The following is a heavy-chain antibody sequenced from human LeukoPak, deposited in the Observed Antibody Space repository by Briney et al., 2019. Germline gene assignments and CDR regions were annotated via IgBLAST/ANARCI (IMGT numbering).Heavy chain of an antibody. CDR1: GYSFTSYW. J-gene: IGHJ4*02. CDR3: ASPHLKRMVRGVHPIDY. CDR2: IYPGDSDT. D-gene: IGHD3-10*01. V-gene: IGHV5-51*01. Sequence: GESLKISCKGSGYSFTSYWIGWVRQMPGKGLEWMGIIYPGDSDTRYSPSFQGQVTISADKSISTAYLQWSSLKASDTAMYYCASPHLKRMVRGVHPIDYWGQGTLVTVSS.